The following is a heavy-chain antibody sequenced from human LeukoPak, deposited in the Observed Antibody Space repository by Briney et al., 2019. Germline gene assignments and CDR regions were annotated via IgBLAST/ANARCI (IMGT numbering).Heavy chain of an antibody. CDR2: IYPGDSDV. J-gene: IGHJ3*02. D-gene: IGHD5-24*01. V-gene: IGHV5-51*01. Sequence: GESLKISCKGSGYSFANYWIGWVRQMPGKGLEWMGIIYPGDSDVRYSPSFQGQVTISADKSITTVYLRWSSLKASDTAMYYCARILGYNYDAFDIWGQGTTVSVSS. CDR3: ARILGYNYDAFDI. CDR1: GYSFANYW.